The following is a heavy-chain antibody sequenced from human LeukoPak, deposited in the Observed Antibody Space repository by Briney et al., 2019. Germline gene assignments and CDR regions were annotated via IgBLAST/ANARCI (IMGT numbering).Heavy chain of an antibody. D-gene: IGHD3-22*01. J-gene: IGHJ6*03. CDR2: IIAYNGNT. Sequence: ASVKVSCKASGYTFTSYGISWVRQAPGQGLEWMGWIIAYNGNTNYAQKLQGRVTMTTDTSTSTAYMELRSLRSDDTAVYYCARGTSYYDSSGYSLGYYYYYYMDVWGKGTTVTVSS. V-gene: IGHV1-18*01. CDR3: ARGTSYYDSSGYSLGYYYYYYMDV. CDR1: GYTFTSYG.